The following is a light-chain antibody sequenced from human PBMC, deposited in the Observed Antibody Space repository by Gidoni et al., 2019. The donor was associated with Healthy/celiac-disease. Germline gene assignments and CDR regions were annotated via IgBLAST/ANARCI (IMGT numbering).Light chain of an antibody. J-gene: IGKJ5*01. CDR2: DAS. CDR3: QQFNSYPLIT. Sequence: AIQLTQSPSSLSASVGDRVTITCRASQGISSAVAWYQQKPGKAPKLLIYDASSLESGVPSRFSGSGSGTDFTLTISSLQPEDFATYYCQQFNSYPLITVGQGTRLEIK. CDR1: QGISSA. V-gene: IGKV1-13*02.